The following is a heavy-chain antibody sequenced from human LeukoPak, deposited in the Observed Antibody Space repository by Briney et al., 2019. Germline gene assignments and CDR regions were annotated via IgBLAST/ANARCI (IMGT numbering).Heavy chain of an antibody. D-gene: IGHD4-17*01. CDR2: ISSGSRTI. CDR3: ARDYYYGDPAY. Sequence: GGSLRLSCAASGFTFSSYAKSWVRQAPGKGLEWVSYISSGSRTIYYADSVKGRFTISRDNAKNSLHLQMNSLRDEDTAVYYCARDYYYGDPAYWGQGTLVTVSS. V-gene: IGHV3-48*02. CDR1: GFTFSSYA. J-gene: IGHJ4*02.